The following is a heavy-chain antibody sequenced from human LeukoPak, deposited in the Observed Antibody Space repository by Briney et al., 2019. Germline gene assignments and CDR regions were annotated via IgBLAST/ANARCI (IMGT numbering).Heavy chain of an antibody. Sequence: GGSLRLSCAASGFTFSSYSMNWVRQAPGKGLEWVSSISSSSSYIYYADSVKGRFTISKDNAKNSLYLQMNSLRAEDTAVYYCASVYYDSSGYLFDYWGQGTLVTVSS. V-gene: IGHV3-21*01. D-gene: IGHD3-22*01. J-gene: IGHJ4*02. CDR3: ASVYYDSSGYLFDY. CDR2: ISSSSSYI. CDR1: GFTFSSYS.